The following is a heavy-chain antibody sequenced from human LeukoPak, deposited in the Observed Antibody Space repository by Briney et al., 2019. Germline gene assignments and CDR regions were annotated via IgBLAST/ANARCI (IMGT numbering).Heavy chain of an antibody. D-gene: IGHD3-22*01. CDR3: ARPSSGYYDRGAFDI. J-gene: IGHJ3*02. CDR1: GVSISTDY. V-gene: IGHV4-59*01. CDR2: IYYSGST. Sequence: PSETLSLTCTVSGVSISTDYWTWIRQPPGKGLEWVGYIYYSGSTSYNPSLKSRLTISVDTSKNQFSLKLSSVTAADTAVYYCARPSSGYYDRGAFDIWGQGTMVTVSS.